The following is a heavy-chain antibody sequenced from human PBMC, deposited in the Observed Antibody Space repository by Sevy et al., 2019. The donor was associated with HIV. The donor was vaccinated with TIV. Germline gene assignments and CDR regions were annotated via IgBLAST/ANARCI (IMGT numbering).Heavy chain of an antibody. Sequence: GGALRLSCAASGFTFSNYAMSWVRQAPGKGLEWVSAISGSGGSTYYADSVKGRFTISRDNSKNTLYLQMNSLRVDDTAVYYCAKDLYYYGSGPLDYWGQGTLVTVSS. J-gene: IGHJ4*02. CDR2: ISGSGGST. D-gene: IGHD3-10*01. V-gene: IGHV3-23*01. CDR1: GFTFSNYA. CDR3: AKDLYYYGSGPLDY.